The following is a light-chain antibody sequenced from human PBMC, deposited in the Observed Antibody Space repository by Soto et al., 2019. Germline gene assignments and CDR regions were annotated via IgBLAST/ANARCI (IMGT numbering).Light chain of an antibody. CDR2: AAS. CDR1: QTIRSH. V-gene: IGKV1-39*01. Sequence: IRMTQSPSSLSASVGDRVTITCRASQTIRSHLNWYQQRPGKAPKVLIYAASSLQSGVPSRFSGSGSGTDFTLTIKSLQPEDFATYFCQQSFSSPFTFGPGTKVDIK. CDR3: QQSFSSPFT. J-gene: IGKJ3*01.